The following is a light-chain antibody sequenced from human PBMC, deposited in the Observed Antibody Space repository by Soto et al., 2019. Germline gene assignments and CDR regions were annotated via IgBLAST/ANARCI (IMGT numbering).Light chain of an antibody. Sequence: EIVLTQSPGTLSLSPGERATLSCRASQSVSSSYLAWYQQKPGQAPRLLIYGASRRATGIPVRFSGSGSWTDFTLTISRLEPEGCAVYYCQQYCSAPIFILGAGTKEHI. J-gene: IGKJ3*01. CDR2: GAS. CDR1: QSVSSSY. CDR3: QQYCSAPIFI. V-gene: IGKV3-20*01.